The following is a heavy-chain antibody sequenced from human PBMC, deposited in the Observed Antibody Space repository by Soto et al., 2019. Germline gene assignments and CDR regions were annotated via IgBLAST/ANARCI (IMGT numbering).Heavy chain of an antibody. V-gene: IGHV4-4*07. J-gene: IGHJ4*02. Sequence: PXGTLSLTCTVSGGSISSYYWSWIRQPSGKGLEWIGRIYTSGSTNYNPSLKSRVTMSVDTSKNQFSLKLRSVTAADTAVYYCAAAYDYVWGSYRPPDYWGQGTLVTVSS. CDR3: AAAYDYVWGSYRPPDY. CDR2: IYTSGST. D-gene: IGHD3-16*02. CDR1: GGSISSYY.